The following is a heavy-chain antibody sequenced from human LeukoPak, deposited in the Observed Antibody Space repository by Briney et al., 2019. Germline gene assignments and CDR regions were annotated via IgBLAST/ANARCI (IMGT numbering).Heavy chain of an antibody. CDR1: GFSFSSYW. J-gene: IGHJ5*02. CDR2: INSDGRNT. Sequence: GGSLRLSYAASGFSFSSYWMHGVRQAPGKGLVWVSRINSDGRNTRYAVSVKGRFTISRDNAKNTLYLQMNSLRAEDTAVYYCAKPLYNGSYCHWFDRWGQGTLVTVSS. D-gene: IGHD1-26*01. CDR3: AKPLYNGSYCHWFDR. V-gene: IGHV3-74*01.